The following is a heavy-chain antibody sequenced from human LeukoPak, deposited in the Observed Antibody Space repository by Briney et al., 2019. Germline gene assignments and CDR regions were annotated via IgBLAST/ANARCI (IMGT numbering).Heavy chain of an antibody. V-gene: IGHV1-69*13. Sequence: ASVKVSCKASEGTFSSYAISWVRQAPGQGLEWMGGIIPIFGTANYAQKFQGRVTITADESTSTAYMELSSLRSEDTAVYYCAREVVPAAMPDTAMANLDYYGMDVWGQGTTVTVSS. CDR2: IIPIFGTA. J-gene: IGHJ6*02. D-gene: IGHD2-2*01. CDR3: AREVVPAAMPDTAMANLDYYGMDV. CDR1: EGTFSSYA.